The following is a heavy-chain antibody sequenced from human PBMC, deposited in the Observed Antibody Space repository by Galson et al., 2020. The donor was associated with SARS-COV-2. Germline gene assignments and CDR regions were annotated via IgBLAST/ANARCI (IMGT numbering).Heavy chain of an antibody. CDR1: GYSFGNFW. J-gene: IGHJ4*02. D-gene: IGHD1-26*01. V-gene: IGHV5-51*01. CDR3: ARHQEGKWATLQPHFVDA. CDR2: IYPGDSET. Sequence: GESLKISRKGSGYSFGNFWIGRVRQKPGKGLDWMGIIYPGDSETKYSPSFQGRVTISADMSIGTAYLQWSSLKASDTAIYYCARHQEGKWATLQPHFVDAWGQVTQVTVS.